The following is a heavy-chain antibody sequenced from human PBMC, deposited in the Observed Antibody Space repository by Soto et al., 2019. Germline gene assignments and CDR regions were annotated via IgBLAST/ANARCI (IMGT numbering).Heavy chain of an antibody. Sequence: PGGSLRLSCAASGFTFCCYSMNWVRQAPGKGLEWVSYVGLSSSTMYYADSVKGRFAISRDNAESSLYLQMNSLRGEDSAVYYCARSRGFGESRPRGADVWGPGTTVTVSS. D-gene: IGHD3-10*01. V-gene: IGHV3-48*01. CDR2: VGLSSSTM. CDR3: ARSRGFGESRPRGADV. J-gene: IGHJ6*02. CDR1: GFTFCCYS.